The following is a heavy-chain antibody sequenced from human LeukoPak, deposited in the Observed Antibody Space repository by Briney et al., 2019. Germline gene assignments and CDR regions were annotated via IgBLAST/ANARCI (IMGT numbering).Heavy chain of an antibody. D-gene: IGHD5-12*01. V-gene: IGHV3-30*02. J-gene: IGHJ6*03. CDR2: IRYDGSNK. CDR1: GFTFSSYG. Sequence: PGGSLRLSCAASGFTFSSYGMHWVRQAPGKGLEWVAFIRYDGSNKYYADSVKGRFTISRDNSKNTLYLQMNSLRPEDTAVYYCAKDGGGWLRLGVSYYYYYMDVWGKGTTVTVSS. CDR3: AKDGGGWLRLGVSYYYYYMDV.